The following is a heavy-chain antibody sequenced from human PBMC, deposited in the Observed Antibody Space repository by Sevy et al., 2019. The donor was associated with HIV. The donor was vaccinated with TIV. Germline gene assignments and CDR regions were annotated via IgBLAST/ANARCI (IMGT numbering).Heavy chain of an antibody. J-gene: IGHJ4*02. CDR3: ASEGCTKPHYY. D-gene: IGHD2-8*01. V-gene: IGHV3-23*01. CDR1: GFTFSKYS. CDR2: LSFGCGEI. Sequence: GGSLRLSCAASGFTFSKYSMSWVRQPPGKGLEWVSTLSFGCGEINHADSVKGRFTISRDNSKNSLYLQMNNLRAEDTAVYYCASEGCTKPHYYWGQGTLVTVSS.